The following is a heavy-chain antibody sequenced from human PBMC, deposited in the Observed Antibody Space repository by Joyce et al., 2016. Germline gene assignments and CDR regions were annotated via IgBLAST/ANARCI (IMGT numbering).Heavy chain of an antibody. CDR1: GFTFNNYG. V-gene: IGHV3-23*01. J-gene: IGHJ6*03. CDR3: AKDRPYSTYYYFYYMDV. Sequence: EVQLLESGGGLVQPGGSLPLSCAASGFTFNNYGLTGVRQAPGKGLEWVSSIREIGGSTYYADSVRDRFTISRDNAKNTLFLQMTSLTAEDTAVYYCAKDRPYSTYYYFYYMDVWGKGTTVTVSS. D-gene: IGHD4-11*01. CDR2: IREIGGST.